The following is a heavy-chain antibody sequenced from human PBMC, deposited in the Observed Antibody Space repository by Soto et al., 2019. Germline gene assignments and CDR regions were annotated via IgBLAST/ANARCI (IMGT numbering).Heavy chain of an antibody. CDR3: AKDHRIWGRLVEYIDV. Sequence: EVQLLESGGGLVQPGGSLRLSCAASGFTFSSYALGWVRQAPGRGLECVSAISGSGVSTCYADSVKGRFTISRDTSKNTLYLEILTLTAEDTAVYYCAKDHRIWGRLVEYIDVWGQGTTVTVSS. CDR1: GFTFSSYA. CDR2: ISGSGVST. D-gene: IGHD3-10*01. J-gene: IGHJ6*02. V-gene: IGHV3-23*01.